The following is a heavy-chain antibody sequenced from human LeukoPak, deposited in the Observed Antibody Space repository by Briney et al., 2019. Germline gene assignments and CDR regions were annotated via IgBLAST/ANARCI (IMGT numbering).Heavy chain of an antibody. D-gene: IGHD6-19*01. CDR3: ARDEAGIFDY. CDR2: INWDSDNI. Sequence: GGSLRLSCAASGFTFNDYAMYWVRQAPGKGLEWVSGINWDSDNIGYADSVKGRFTISRDDAKNSLYLQMNSLRAEDTAVYYCARDEAGIFDYWGQGTLVTVSS. J-gene: IGHJ4*02. V-gene: IGHV3-9*01. CDR1: GFTFNDYA.